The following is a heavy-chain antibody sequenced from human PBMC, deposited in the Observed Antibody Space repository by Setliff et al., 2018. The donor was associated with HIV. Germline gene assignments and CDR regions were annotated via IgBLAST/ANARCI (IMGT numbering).Heavy chain of an antibody. V-gene: IGHV3-30*02. D-gene: IGHD3-10*01. CDR2: IWHDGSEK. Sequence: GGSLRLSCQTSGFTFSSYGMHWVRQAPGKGLEWVATIWHDGSEKYYGDSVRGRFSISRDNSKSTLYLQMNNLRTDDTAVYYCAKEGSASYLLDYWGQGTLVTVSS. CDR3: AKEGSASYLLDY. CDR1: GFTFSSYG. J-gene: IGHJ4*02.